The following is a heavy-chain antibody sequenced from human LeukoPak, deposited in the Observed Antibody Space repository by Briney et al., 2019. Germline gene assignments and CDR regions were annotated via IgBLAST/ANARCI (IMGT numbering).Heavy chain of an antibody. CDR2: IYHSGST. CDR1: GGSISSSNW. J-gene: IGHJ6*02. D-gene: IGHD3-10*01. Sequence: SGTLSLTCAVSGGSISSSNWWSWVRQPPGKGLEWIGEIYHSGSTNYNPSLKSRVTISVDKSKNQFSLKLSSVTAADTAVYYCARLSQSGGHYYGMDVWGQGTTVTVSS. CDR3: ARLSQSGGHYYGMDV. V-gene: IGHV4-4*02.